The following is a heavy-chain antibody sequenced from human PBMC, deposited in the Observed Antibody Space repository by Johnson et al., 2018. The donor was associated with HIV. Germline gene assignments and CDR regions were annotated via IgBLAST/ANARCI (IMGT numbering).Heavy chain of an antibody. V-gene: IGHV3-30*04. CDR3: ARRMVQGVIITSGAFDI. CDR1: AFSFSGYA. Sequence: QVLLVESGGGVVQPGRSLRLSCTSAFSFSGYAMHWVRQAPGKGLEWVAIISYDGSNKYYADSVKGRFTISRDNSKNTLYLQMNSLRAEDTAVYYCARRMVQGVIITSGAFDIWGQGTMVTVSS. J-gene: IGHJ3*02. D-gene: IGHD3-10*01. CDR2: ISYDGSNK.